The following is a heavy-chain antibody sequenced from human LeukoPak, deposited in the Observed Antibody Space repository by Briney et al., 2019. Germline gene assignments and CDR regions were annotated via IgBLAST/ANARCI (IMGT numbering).Heavy chain of an antibody. D-gene: IGHD4-17*01. J-gene: IGHJ4*02. CDR2: IYYSGST. Sequence: SETLSLTCTVSGGSISSYYWSWIRQPPGKGLERIGYIYYSGSTNYNPSLKSRVTISVDTSKNQFSLKLSSVTAADTAVYYCARGASYGDYKLWGQGTLVTVSS. CDR3: ARGASYGDYKL. V-gene: IGHV4-59*01. CDR1: GGSISSYY.